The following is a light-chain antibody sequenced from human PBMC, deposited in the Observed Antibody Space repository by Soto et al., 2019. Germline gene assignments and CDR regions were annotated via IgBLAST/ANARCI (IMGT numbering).Light chain of an antibody. V-gene: IGLV1-40*01. J-gene: IGLJ1*01. CDR3: QSFDSSLTASV. CDR1: TSNLGAPYD. Sequence: QSVLTQPPSVSGAPGQRVTISCTGSTSNLGAPYDVHWYQQYPGTAPKLLIYANTDRPSGVPDRFSGSKSGTSASLAITGLHAEDEADYFCQSFDSSLTASVFGTGTKVTVL. CDR2: ANT.